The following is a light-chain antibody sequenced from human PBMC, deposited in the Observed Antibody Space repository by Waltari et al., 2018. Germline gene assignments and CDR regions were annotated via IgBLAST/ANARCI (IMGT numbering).Light chain of an antibody. CDR1: ALPKQY. J-gene: IGLJ3*02. CDR3: QSTDSSATYRV. Sequence: SYELTQPPSVSVSPRQTARITCSGDALPKQYAYWFQQKPGQAPVLLIYKDTERPSGIPERFSGSSSGTTVTLTISGVQAEDGAVYYCQSTDSSATYRVFGGGTKLTVL. V-gene: IGLV3-25*03. CDR2: KDT.